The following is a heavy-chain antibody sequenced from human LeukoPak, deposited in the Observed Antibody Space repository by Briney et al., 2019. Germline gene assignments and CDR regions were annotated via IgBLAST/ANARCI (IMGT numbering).Heavy chain of an antibody. D-gene: IGHD6-13*01. J-gene: IGHJ4*02. CDR3: ARDRDSSSWYLAYYFDY. Sequence: GGSLRLSCAASGFTFSSYSMNWARQAPGKGLEWVSSISSSSSSYIYYADSVKGRFTISRDNAKNSLYLQMNSLRAEDTAVYYCARDRDSSSWYLAYYFDYWGQGTLVTVSS. V-gene: IGHV3-21*01. CDR1: GFTFSSYS. CDR2: ISSSSSSYI.